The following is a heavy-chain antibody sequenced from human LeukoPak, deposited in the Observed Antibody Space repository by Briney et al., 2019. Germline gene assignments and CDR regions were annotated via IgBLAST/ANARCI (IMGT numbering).Heavy chain of an antibody. CDR2: ISWNSGSI. V-gene: IGHV3-9*01. J-gene: IGHJ4*02. CDR1: GFTFDDYA. CDR3: AKAIFGVVIIGCFDY. D-gene: IGHD3-3*01. Sequence: GGSLRLSCAASGFTFDDYAMHCVRQAPGKGLEWDSGISWNSGSIGYADSVKGRFTISRDNAKNSLYLQMNSLRAEDTALYYCAKAIFGVVIIGCFDYWGQGTLVTVSS.